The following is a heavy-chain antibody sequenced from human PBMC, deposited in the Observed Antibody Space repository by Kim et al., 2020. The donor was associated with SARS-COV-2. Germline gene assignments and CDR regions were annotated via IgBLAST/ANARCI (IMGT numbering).Heavy chain of an antibody. J-gene: IGHJ4*02. Sequence: GGSLRLSCAASGFTFSSYGMHWVRQAPGKGLEWVAVIWYDGSNKYYADSVKGRFTISRDNSKNTLYLQMNSLRAEDTAVYYCAKDIDARKRVMVRGVMRDWGQGTLVTVSS. V-gene: IGHV3-33*06. CDR2: IWYDGSNK. D-gene: IGHD3-10*01. CDR1: GFTFSSYG. CDR3: AKDIDARKRVMVRGVMRD.